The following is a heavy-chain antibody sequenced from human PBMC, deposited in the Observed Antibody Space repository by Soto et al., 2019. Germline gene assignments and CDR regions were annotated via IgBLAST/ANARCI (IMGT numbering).Heavy chain of an antibody. Sequence: ASVKVSCKVSGYTLTELSMHWVRQAPGKGLEWMGGFDPEDGETIYAQKFQGRITMTEDTSTDTAYMELSSLRSEDTAVYYCATDSAGTIFEFDYWGQGTLVTVSS. V-gene: IGHV1-24*01. CDR3: ATDSAGTIFEFDY. D-gene: IGHD3-3*01. CDR2: FDPEDGET. CDR1: GYTLTELS. J-gene: IGHJ4*02.